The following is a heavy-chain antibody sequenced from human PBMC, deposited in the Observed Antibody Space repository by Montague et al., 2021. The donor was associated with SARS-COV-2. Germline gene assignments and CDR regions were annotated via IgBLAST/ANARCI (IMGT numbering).Heavy chain of an antibody. J-gene: IGHJ5*02. CDR1: AGSISSSNW. CDR3: ARSMIRGGLNWFDP. Sequence: SETLSLTCAVSAGSISSSNWWSWVRQPPGKGLEWIAEIYHSGGTNYNPSLKSRVTMSVDKSKNQFSLQLTSVIAADTAIYFCARSMIRGGLNWFDPWGQGTLVTVSS. D-gene: IGHD3-10*01. CDR2: IYHSGGT. V-gene: IGHV4-4*02.